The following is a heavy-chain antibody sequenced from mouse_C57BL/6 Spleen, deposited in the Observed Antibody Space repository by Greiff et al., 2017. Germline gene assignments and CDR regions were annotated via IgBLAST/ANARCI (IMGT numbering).Heavy chain of an antibody. CDR1: GYAFSSSW. V-gene: IGHV1-80*01. J-gene: IGHJ3*01. D-gene: IGHD3-2*02. Sequence: QVQLQQSGAELVKPGASVKISCKASGYAFSSSWMNWVKQRPGKGLEWIGQIYPGDGDTNYNGKFKGKATLTADKSSSTAYMQLSSLTSEDSAVYFCAVDRSGYFAYWGQGTLVTVSA. CDR2: IYPGDGDT. CDR3: AVDRSGYFAY.